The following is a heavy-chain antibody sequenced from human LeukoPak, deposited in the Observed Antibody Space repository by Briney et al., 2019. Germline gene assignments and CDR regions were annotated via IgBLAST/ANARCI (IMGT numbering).Heavy chain of an antibody. V-gene: IGHV3-30*04. Sequence: GGSLRLSCAASGFTFSSYAMHWVRQAPGKGLEWVAVISYDGSNKYYADSVKGRFTISRDNSKNTLYLQMNSLGAEDAAVYYCARCRDPYYYYGMDVWGQGTTVTVSS. CDR3: ARCRDPYYYYGMDV. CDR2: ISYDGSNK. CDR1: GFTFSSYA. J-gene: IGHJ6*02.